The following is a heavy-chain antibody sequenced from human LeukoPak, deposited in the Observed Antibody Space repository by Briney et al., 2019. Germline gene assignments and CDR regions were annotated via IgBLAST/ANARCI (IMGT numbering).Heavy chain of an antibody. Sequence: ASVKVSCKASGYTFSTYGISWVRQAPGQGLEWMGWISTYNGNTNYAQKLQGRVTMTTDTSTSTAYMELRSLRSDDTAVYYCARPNYDSSGYYYLTSAEYFQHWGQGTLVTVSS. CDR2: ISTYNGNT. D-gene: IGHD3-22*01. CDR1: GYTFSTYG. V-gene: IGHV1-18*01. CDR3: ARPNYDSSGYYYLTSAEYFQH. J-gene: IGHJ1*01.